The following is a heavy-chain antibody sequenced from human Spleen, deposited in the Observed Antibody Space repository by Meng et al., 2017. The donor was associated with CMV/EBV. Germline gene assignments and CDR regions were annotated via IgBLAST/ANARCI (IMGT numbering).Heavy chain of an antibody. J-gene: IGHJ4*02. CDR3: ARETSEDYGDYAGFAY. D-gene: IGHD4-17*01. CDR2: IRSSGITK. CDR1: EFTFSSYE. V-gene: IGHV3-48*03. Sequence: SCTGSEFTFSSYEMNWVRQAPGKGLEWVAYIRSSGITKYYADSVKGRFTISRDNAQKSLYLQMDSLRAEDTAVYYCARETSEDYGDYAGFAYWGQGTLVTVSS.